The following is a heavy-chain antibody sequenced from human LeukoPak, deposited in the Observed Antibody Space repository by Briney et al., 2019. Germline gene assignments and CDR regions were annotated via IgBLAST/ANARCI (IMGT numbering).Heavy chain of an antibody. Sequence: SETLSLTCTVSGGSISSSSYYWGWIRQPPGKGLEWIGSIYYSGSTYYNPSLKSRVTISVDKSKNQFSLKLSSVTAADTAVYYCARAGSSWYVRSIFDYWGQGTLVTVSS. CDR3: ARAGSSWYVRSIFDY. CDR2: IYYSGST. D-gene: IGHD6-13*01. CDR1: GGSISSSSYY. V-gene: IGHV4-39*07. J-gene: IGHJ4*02.